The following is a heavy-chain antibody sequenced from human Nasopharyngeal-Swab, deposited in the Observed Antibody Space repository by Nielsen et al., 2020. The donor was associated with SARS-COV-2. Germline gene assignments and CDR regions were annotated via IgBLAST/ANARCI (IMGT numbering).Heavy chain of an antibody. V-gene: IGHV2-26*01. CDR3: ARIVDYYGPGSFPFFDF. CDR2: IFSNDKK. Sequence: WIRQPPGKALEWLAHIFSNDKKSYNSSLKTRVTISKETSKSQVVLTMTNMDPVDTATYYCARIVDYYGPGSFPFFDFWGQGIPVTVSS. J-gene: IGHJ4*02. D-gene: IGHD3-10*01.